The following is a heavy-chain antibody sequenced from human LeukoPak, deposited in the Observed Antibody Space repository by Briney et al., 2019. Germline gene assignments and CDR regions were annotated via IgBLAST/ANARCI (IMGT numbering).Heavy chain of an antibody. CDR3: ARVKLNYDILTGYYSSFDY. J-gene: IGHJ4*02. D-gene: IGHD3-9*01. CDR1: GFTFSSYS. CDR2: ISSSSSTI. V-gene: IGHV3-48*01. Sequence: GGSLRLSCAASGFTFSSYSMNWVRQAPGKGLEGVSYISSSSSTIYYADSVKGRFTISRDNAKNSLYLQMNSLRAEDTAVYYCARVKLNYDILTGYYSSFDYWGQGTLVTVSS.